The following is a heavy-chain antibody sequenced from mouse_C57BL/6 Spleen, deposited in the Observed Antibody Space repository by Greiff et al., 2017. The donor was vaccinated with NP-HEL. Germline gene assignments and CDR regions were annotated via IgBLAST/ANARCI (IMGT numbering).Heavy chain of an antibody. D-gene: IGHD2-1*01. CDR1: GFTFSSYA. Sequence: EVQLVESGGGLVKPGGSLKLSCAASGFTFSSYAMSWVRQTPEKRLEWVATISDGGSYTYYPDNVKGRFTISRDNAKNNLYLQMSHLKSEDTAMYYCARWRGNYVGDYWGQGTTLTVSS. CDR2: ISDGGSYT. J-gene: IGHJ2*01. CDR3: ARWRGNYVGDY. V-gene: IGHV5-4*01.